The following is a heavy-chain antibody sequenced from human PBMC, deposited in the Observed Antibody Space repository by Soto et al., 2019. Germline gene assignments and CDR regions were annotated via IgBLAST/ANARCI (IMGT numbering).Heavy chain of an antibody. CDR1: GGSISSGGYY. CDR2: IYYSGST. D-gene: IGHD6-13*01. V-gene: IGHV4-31*03. J-gene: IGHJ6*03. CDR3: ASCRSSGWSPHYYYYYYMDV. Sequence: QVQLQESGPGLVKPSQTLSLTCTVSGGSISSGGYYWSWIRQHPGKGLEWIGYIYYSGSTYYNPSLKSRVTISVDTSKNQFSLKLSSVTAADTAVYYCASCRSSGWSPHYYYYYYMDVWGKGTTVTVSS.